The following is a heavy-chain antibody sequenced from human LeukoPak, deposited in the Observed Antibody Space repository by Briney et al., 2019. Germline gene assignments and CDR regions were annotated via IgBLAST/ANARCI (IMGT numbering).Heavy chain of an antibody. CDR2: IYYSGST. CDR1: GGSISSYY. V-gene: IGHV4-59*01. CDR3: ARTGIDTGDYYFDY. D-gene: IGHD6-13*01. Sequence: PSETLPLTCTVSGGSISSYYWSWIRQPPGKGLEWIGYIYYSGSTNYNPSLKSRVTISVDTSKNQFSLKLNSVTAADTAVYYCARTGIDTGDYYFDYWGQGALVTVSS. J-gene: IGHJ4*02.